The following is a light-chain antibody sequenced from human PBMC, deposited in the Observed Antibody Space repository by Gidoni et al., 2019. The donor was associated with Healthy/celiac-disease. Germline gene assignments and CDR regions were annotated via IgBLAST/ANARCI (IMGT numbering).Light chain of an antibody. CDR2: DAS. CDR1: QSVSSS. J-gene: IGKJ4*01. V-gene: IGKV3-11*01. CDR3: QQRSNWPLT. Sequence: EIVLTQSPATLSSSPGERATLSCRASQSVSSSLAWYQQKRGQAPRLLIYDASNRATGIPARFSGSGSGTDFTLTISSLEPEDVAVYYCQQRSNWPLTFGGGTKVEIK.